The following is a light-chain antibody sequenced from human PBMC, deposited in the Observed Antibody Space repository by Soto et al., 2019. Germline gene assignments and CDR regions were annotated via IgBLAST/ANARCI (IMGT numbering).Light chain of an antibody. CDR1: QSVLYNSDNKNY. J-gene: IGKJ4*01. CDR3: QQYYTTLS. Sequence: DIVMTQSPDSLAVSLGERATINCKSSQSVLYNSDNKNYLAWYQQKVGQPPKLLIYWASTRDSGVPDRFSGSGYGADFTLTINNLQAEDVAVYYCQQYYTTLSFGGGTKVEIK. V-gene: IGKV4-1*01. CDR2: WAS.